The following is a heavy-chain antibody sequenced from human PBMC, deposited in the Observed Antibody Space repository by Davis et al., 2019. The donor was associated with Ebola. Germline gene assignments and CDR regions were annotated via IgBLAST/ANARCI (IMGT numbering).Heavy chain of an antibody. D-gene: IGHD4-23*01. CDR2: IYYSGST. J-gene: IGHJ5*02. CDR1: GGSISSDY. CDR3: ARGPSTVGIDP. Sequence: SETLSLTCTVSGGSISSDYWSWIRQPPGKGLEWIGYIYYSGSTNYNPSLNSRVTISVDTSKNQFSLKLSSVTAADTAVYYCARGPSTVGIDPWGQGTLVTVSS. V-gene: IGHV4-59*12.